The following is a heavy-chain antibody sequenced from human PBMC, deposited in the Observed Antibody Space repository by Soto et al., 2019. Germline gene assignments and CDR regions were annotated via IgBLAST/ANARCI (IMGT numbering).Heavy chain of an antibody. Sequence: QVQLVESGGGVVQPGRSLRLSCAASGFTFSSYGMHWVRQAPGKGLEWVAVISYDGSNKYYADSVKGRFTISRDNSKNTLYLQMNSLRAEDTAVYYCANDYGGIPFDYWGQGTLVTVSS. J-gene: IGHJ4*02. CDR2: ISYDGSNK. D-gene: IGHD4-17*01. CDR3: ANDYGGIPFDY. V-gene: IGHV3-30*18. CDR1: GFTFSSYG.